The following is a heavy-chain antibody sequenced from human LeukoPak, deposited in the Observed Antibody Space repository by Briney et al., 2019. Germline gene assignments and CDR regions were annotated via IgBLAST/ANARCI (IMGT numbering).Heavy chain of an antibody. J-gene: IGHJ5*02. CDR3: ARDLYRDSLPVSWFDP. CDR1: GYTFTSYG. Sequence: ASVKVSCKASGYTFTSYGISWVRQAPGQGLEWMGWITDYNGNTNYAQKLQGRVTMTTDTSTSTAYMELRSLRSDDTAVYYCARDLYRDSLPVSWFDPWGQGTLVTVSS. CDR2: ITDYNGNT. D-gene: IGHD4-11*01. V-gene: IGHV1-18*01.